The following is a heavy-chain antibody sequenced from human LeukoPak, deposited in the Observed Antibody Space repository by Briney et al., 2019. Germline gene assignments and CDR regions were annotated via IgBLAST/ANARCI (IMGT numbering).Heavy chain of an antibody. CDR3: ARGGYNYGSIH. CDR1: GGSISGSSYY. D-gene: IGHD5-18*01. J-gene: IGHJ1*01. Sequence: PSETLSLTCTVSGGSISGSSYYWGWIRQPPGKGLEWIGYIHYSGSTKYNPSLKSRVTISTDTSKNQFSLNLTSVTAADTAVYYCARGGYNYGSIHWGQGTLVTVSS. CDR2: IHYSGST. V-gene: IGHV4-61*05.